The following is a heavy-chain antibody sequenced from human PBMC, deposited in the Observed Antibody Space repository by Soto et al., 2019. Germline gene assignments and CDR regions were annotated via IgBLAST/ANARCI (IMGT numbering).Heavy chain of an antibody. D-gene: IGHD1-26*01. J-gene: IGHJ4*02. CDR3: ARSILRSYYSDY. V-gene: IGHV4-59*01. CDR1: GGSISSYY. CDR2: IYYSGST. Sequence: SETLSLTCTVSGGSISSYYWSWIRQPPGKGLEWIGYIYYSGSTNYNHSLKSRVTISVDTSKNQFSLKLSSVTAADTAVYYCARSILRSYYSDYWGQGTLVTVSS.